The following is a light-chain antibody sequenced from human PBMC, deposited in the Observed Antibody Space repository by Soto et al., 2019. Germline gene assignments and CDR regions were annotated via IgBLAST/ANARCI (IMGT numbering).Light chain of an antibody. V-gene: IGLV2-14*03. Sequence: QSVLTQPASMSGSPGQAITISCTGTISDVGCYNYVSWYQQHPGKAPKLMVFDVSNLPSGVSNRFSGSKSGYTASLTISGLQAEDEDDYYCSSYTSSSTYVFGTGTKVTVL. J-gene: IGLJ1*01. CDR1: ISDVGCYNY. CDR2: DVS. CDR3: SSYTSSSTYV.